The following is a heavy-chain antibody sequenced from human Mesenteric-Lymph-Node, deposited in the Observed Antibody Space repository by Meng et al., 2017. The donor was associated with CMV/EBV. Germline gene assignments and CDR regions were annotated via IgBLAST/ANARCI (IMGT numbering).Heavy chain of an antibody. D-gene: IGHD3-3*01. J-gene: IGHJ6*02. Sequence: ASVKVSCKASVYTFTSYQMHWVRQAPGQGLEWMGIINPSGGSTSYAQKFQGRVTMTRDTSTSTVYMELSSLRSEDTAVYYCARRDFWSGYGYYYYGMDVWGQGTTVTVSS. V-gene: IGHV1-46*01. CDR1: VYTFTSYQ. CDR3: ARRDFWSGYGYYYYGMDV. CDR2: INPSGGST.